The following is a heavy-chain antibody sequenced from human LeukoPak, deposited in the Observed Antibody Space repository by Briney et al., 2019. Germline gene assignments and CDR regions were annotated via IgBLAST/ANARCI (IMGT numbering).Heavy chain of an antibody. CDR2: IYYSGST. V-gene: IGHV4-30-4*01. CDR1: GGSISSGDYY. CDR3: ARGFEDTPMVTAVAREGRAFDI. D-gene: IGHD5-18*01. J-gene: IGHJ3*02. Sequence: PSETLSLTCTVSGGSISSGDYYWSWIRQPPGKGLEWIGYIYYSGSTYYNPSLKSRVTISVDTSKNQFSLKLSSVTAADTAVYYCARGFEDTPMVTAVAREGRAFDIWGQGTMVTVSS.